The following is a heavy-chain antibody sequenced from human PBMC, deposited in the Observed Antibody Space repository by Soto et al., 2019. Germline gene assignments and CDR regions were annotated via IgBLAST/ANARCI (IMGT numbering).Heavy chain of an antibody. CDR1: GGSISSGGYY. V-gene: IGHV4-31*03. Sequence: SETLSLTCTVSGGSISSGGYYWSWIRQHPGKGLEWIGYIYYSGSTYYNPSLKSRVTISVDTSKNQFSLKLSSVTAADTAVYYCARTRNYYDSSGYYYQVYFDYWGQGTLVTVSS. J-gene: IGHJ4*02. D-gene: IGHD3-22*01. CDR2: IYYSGST. CDR3: ARTRNYYDSSGYYYQVYFDY.